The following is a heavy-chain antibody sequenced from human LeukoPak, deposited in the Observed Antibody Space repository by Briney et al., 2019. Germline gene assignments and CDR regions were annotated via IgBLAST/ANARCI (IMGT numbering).Heavy chain of an antibody. D-gene: IGHD1-26*01. CDR2: ISSGGSTI. CDR3: ARDSGTYSTQY. CDR1: GFSFSAYS. J-gene: IGHJ4*02. Sequence: GRSLRLSCAASGFSFSAYSMNWVRQAPGKGLEWVSYISSGGSTIYYADSVKGRFTISRDNGENSLYLQMSSLRDGDTAVYFCARDSGTYSTQYWGQGTLVTVSS. V-gene: IGHV3-48*02.